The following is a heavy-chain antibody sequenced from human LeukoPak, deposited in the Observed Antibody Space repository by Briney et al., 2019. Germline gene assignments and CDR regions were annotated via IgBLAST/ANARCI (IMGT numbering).Heavy chain of an antibody. CDR1: GGSISSYY. D-gene: IGHD3-22*01. CDR2: IYYSGST. V-gene: IGHV4-59*01. J-gene: IGHJ4*02. Sequence: SETLSLTCTVSGGSISSYYWSWIRQPPGKGLEWIGYIYYSGSTNYNPSLKSRVTISVDTSKNQFSLKLSSVTAADTAVYYCARGRYYYDSSGYYYFDYWGQGTLVTVSS. CDR3: ARGRYYYDSSGYYYFDY.